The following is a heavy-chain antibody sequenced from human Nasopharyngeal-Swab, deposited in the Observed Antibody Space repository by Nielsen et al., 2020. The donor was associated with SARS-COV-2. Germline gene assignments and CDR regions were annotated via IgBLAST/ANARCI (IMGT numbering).Heavy chain of an antibody. D-gene: IGHD2-8*01. Sequence: GGSLRLSCAASGFSFSSYDMSWVRQAPGKGLEWVSALTASGGSTYYADSVMGRFTISRDTSKVTLFLQMNGLRAEDSAVYYCAKDLWPPYGMDVWGQGTTVTVSS. CDR2: LTASGGST. CDR1: GFSFSSYD. CDR3: AKDLWPPYGMDV. V-gene: IGHV3-23*01. J-gene: IGHJ6*02.